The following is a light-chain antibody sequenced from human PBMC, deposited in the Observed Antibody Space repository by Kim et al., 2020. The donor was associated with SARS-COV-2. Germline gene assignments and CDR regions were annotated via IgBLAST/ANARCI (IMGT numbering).Light chain of an antibody. J-gene: IGLJ2*01. V-gene: IGLV2-23*02. CDR1: SSDVGSYNL. CDR2: EVS. CDR3: CSYAGSSTLV. Sequence: GQSITMSCTGTSSDVGSYNLVAWYQQHPGKAHKLMIYEVSKRPSGVSNRFSGSKSGNTASLTISGLQAEDEADYYCCSYAGSSTLVFGGGTKLTVL.